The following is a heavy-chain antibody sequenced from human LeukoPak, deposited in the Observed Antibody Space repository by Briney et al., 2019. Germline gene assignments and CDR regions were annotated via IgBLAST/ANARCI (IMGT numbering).Heavy chain of an antibody. CDR2: IYTSGST. D-gene: IGHD3-3*01. CDR1: GGSISSGSYY. CDR3: ARSPGYYDFWSGYFDY. J-gene: IGHJ4*02. Sequence: PSQTLSLTCTVSGGSISSGSYYWSWIRQPAGKGLEWIGRIYTSGSTNYNPSLTSRVTISVDTSKNQFSLKLSSVTAADTAVYYCARSPGYYDFWSGYFDYWGQGTLVTVSS. V-gene: IGHV4-61*02.